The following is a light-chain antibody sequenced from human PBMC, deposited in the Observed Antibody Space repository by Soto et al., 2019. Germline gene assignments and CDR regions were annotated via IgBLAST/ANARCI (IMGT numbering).Light chain of an antibody. Sequence: DIQMTQSPSTLSASVGDRVTITCLASQSISSWLAWYQQKPGKAPKLLIYKASSLESGVPSRLSGSRSGTEFTLTISSLQPDDFATYYCQQYNSYSPYTFGQGTKLESK. CDR1: QSISSW. J-gene: IGKJ2*01. CDR3: QQYNSYSPYT. V-gene: IGKV1-5*03. CDR2: KAS.